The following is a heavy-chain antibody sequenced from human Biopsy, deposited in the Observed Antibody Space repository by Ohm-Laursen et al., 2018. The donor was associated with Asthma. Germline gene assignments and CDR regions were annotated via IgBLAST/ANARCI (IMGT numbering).Heavy chain of an antibody. D-gene: IGHD1-26*01. V-gene: IGHV3-30*03. CDR1: GFTFKAHG. J-gene: IGHJ4*02. Sequence: SLRLSCTASGFTFKAHGIHWVRQAPGKGLEWVAVMSCEESVQYFADSVKGRSTFSRDNSKNTLYLQMNSLRAEDSAVYYCARDFGCGSYFVGTTFDYWGQGALVTVSS. CDR3: ARDFGCGSYFVGTTFDY. CDR2: MSCEESVQ.